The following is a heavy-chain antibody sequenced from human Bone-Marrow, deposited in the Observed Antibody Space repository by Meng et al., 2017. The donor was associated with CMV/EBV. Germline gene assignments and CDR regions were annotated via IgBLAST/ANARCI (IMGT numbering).Heavy chain of an antibody. J-gene: IGHJ6*02. Sequence: ASVKVSCKASGYTFTSYGISWVRQAPGKGLEWMGGFDPEDGETIYAQKFQGRVTMTEDTSTDTAYMELSSLRSEDTAVYYCATAWTTVTGSRYYYGMDVWGQGTTVTVSS. CDR2: FDPEDGET. V-gene: IGHV1-24*01. CDR3: ATAWTTVTGSRYYYGMDV. CDR1: GYTFTSYG. D-gene: IGHD4-17*01.